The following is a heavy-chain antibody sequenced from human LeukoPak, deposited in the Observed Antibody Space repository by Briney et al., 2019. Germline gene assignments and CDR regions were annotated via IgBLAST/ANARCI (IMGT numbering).Heavy chain of an antibody. D-gene: IGHD6-13*01. CDR2: IYYSGST. Sequence: SETLSLTCTVSGGSISSSSYYWGWIRQTPGKGLEWIGSIYYSGSTFYSPSLKSRVTISVDTSKNQFSLKLSSVTAADTAVYYCARLVVSSWYHEVLLGRDYWGQGTLVTVSS. CDR3: ARLVVSSWYHEVLLGRDY. CDR1: GGSISSSSYY. J-gene: IGHJ4*02. V-gene: IGHV4-39*01.